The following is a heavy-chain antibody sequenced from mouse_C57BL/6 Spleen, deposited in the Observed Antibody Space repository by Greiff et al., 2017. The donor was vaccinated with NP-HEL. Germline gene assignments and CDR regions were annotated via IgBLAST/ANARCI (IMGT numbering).Heavy chain of an antibody. CDR2: IRLKSDNYAT. V-gene: IGHV6-3*01. CDR3: TEEGFLPVDY. CDR1: GFTFSNYW. J-gene: IGHJ2*01. Sequence: EVKVEESGGGLVQPGGSMKLSCVASGFTFSNYWMNWVRQSPEKGLEWVAQIRLKSDNYATHYAESVKGRFTISRDDSKSSVYLQMNNLRAEDTGIYYCTEEGFLPVDYWGQGTTLTVSS.